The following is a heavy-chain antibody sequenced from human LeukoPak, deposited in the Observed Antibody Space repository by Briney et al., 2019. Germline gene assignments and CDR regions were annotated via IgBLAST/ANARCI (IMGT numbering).Heavy chain of an antibody. V-gene: IGHV3-23*01. D-gene: IGHD3-16*02. CDR1: GFTFSSNP. Sequence: PGGSLRLSCAASGFTFSSNPMSWVRQAPGQGLEWVAAVSASGDNTYYAHSVKGRFTISRDNSTTTLYLQMSSLRSEDTALYYCAKRYIENYYFDYWGQGILVTVSS. CDR2: VSASGDNT. J-gene: IGHJ4*02. CDR3: AKRYIENYYFDY.